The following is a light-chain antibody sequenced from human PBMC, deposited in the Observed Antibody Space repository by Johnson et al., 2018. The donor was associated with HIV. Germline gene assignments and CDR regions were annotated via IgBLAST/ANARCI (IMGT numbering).Light chain of an antibody. Sequence: QSVLTQPPSVSAAPGQKVTISCSGSSSNIGNNYVSWYQQLPGTAPKLLIYDHNKRPSGIPDRFSGSKSGTSATLGITGLQTGDEADYYCGTWDSSLSAGFFGTGTKVTVL. CDR1: SSNIGNNY. J-gene: IGLJ1*01. CDR3: GTWDSSLSAGF. CDR2: DHN. V-gene: IGLV1-51*01.